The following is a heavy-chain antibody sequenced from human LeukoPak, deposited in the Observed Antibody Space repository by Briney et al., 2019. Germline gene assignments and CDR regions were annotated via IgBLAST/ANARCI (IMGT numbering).Heavy chain of an antibody. V-gene: IGHV1-46*01. CDR2: INPSGGST. CDR3: ARSRGKGVRPLAPFDY. D-gene: IGHD3-10*01. CDR1: GYTFTSYY. J-gene: IGHJ4*02. Sequence: ASVKVSCKASGYTFTSYYMHWVRQVPGQGLEWMGIINPSGGSTSYAQKFQGRVTMTRDTSTSTVYMELSSLRSEDTAVYYCARSRGKGVRPLAPFDYWGQGTLVTVSS.